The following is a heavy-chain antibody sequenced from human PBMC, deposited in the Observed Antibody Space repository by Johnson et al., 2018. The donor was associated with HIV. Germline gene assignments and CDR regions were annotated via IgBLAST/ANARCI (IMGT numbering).Heavy chain of an antibody. CDR3: AKDTVSGSYYDAFDI. CDR1: GFTFSSYA. D-gene: IGHD1-26*01. CDR2: IRYDGSNK. J-gene: IGHJ3*02. Sequence: VQPGRSLRLSCAASGFTFSSYAMHWVRQAPGKGLEWVAFIRYDGSNKYYADSVKGRFTISRDNSKNTLYLQMNSLRAEDTAVYYCAKDTVSGSYYDAFDIWGQGTMVTVSS. V-gene: IGHV3-30*02.